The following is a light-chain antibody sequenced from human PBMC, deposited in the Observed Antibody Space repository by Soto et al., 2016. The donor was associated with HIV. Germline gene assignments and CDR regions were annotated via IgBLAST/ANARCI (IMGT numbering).Light chain of an antibody. CDR3: QVWDSSSDHVV. J-gene: IGLJ2*01. Sequence: SYELTQPPAVSVAPGKTARITCGGNDIGSNSVHWYQQKPGQAPVLVVYDDSDRPSGIPERFSGSNSGNTATLTINRVEAGDEADYYCQVWDSSSDHVVLGGGTKLTVL. CDR1: DIGSNS. CDR2: DDS. V-gene: IGLV3-21*03.